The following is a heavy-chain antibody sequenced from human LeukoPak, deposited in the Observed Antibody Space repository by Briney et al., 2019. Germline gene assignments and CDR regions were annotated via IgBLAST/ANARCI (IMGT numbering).Heavy chain of an antibody. V-gene: IGHV3-23*01. CDR3: AKDLGLIDSLGYCTGDSCYFDY. J-gene: IGHJ4*02. Sequence: GGSLRRSCAASGFIFSSYAMSWVRKAPGKGLEWVSAISESGGGTYYADSVKGRFTISRDNSKNAMYLQMNSLRAEDTAVYYCAKDLGLIDSLGYCTGDSCYFDYWGPGTLVTVSS. CDR2: ISESGGGT. CDR1: GFIFSSYA. D-gene: IGHD2-15*01.